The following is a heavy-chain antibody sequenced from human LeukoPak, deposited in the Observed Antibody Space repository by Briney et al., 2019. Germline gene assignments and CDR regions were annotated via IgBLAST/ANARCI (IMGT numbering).Heavy chain of an antibody. V-gene: IGHV4-34*01. CDR3: ARAQYSSSCDL. D-gene: IGHD6-13*01. J-gene: IGHJ5*02. Sequence: SETLSLTCAVYGGSFSGYYWSWIRQPPGKGLKGIGEINHSGSTNYNPSLKSLVTISVDTSKTQFSLKLSSVTAADTAVYYCARAQYSSSCDLWGQGTLVTVSS. CDR2: INHSGST. CDR1: GGSFSGYY.